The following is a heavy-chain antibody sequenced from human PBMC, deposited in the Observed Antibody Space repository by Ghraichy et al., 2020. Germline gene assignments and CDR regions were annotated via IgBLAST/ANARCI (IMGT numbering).Heavy chain of an antibody. Sequence: GGSLRLSCAASGFTFSSYSMNWVRQAPGKGLEWVSSISSSSYIYYADSVKGRFTISRDNAKNSLYLQMNSLRAEDTAVYYCARGRHGSGRGGMDVWGQGTTVTVSS. J-gene: IGHJ6*02. V-gene: IGHV3-21*01. CDR1: GFTFSSYS. CDR3: ARGRHGSGRGGMDV. D-gene: IGHD3-10*01. CDR2: ISSSSYI.